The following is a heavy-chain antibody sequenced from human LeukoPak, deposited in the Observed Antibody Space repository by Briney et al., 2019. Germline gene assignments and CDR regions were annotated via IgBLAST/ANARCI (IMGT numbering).Heavy chain of an antibody. CDR1: GFTFSSYG. V-gene: IGHV3-33*01. J-gene: IGHJ3*02. CDR2: IWFDGSNR. Sequence: GRSLRLFCGASGFTFSSYGMHWVRQAPGRGLEWVAVIWFDGSNRYYGDSVRGRFTISRDNARNTLFLQMNSLRAEDTAVYYCARDPHNYDSSGYQDAFDIWGQGTMVTVSS. CDR3: ARDPHNYDSSGYQDAFDI. D-gene: IGHD3-22*01.